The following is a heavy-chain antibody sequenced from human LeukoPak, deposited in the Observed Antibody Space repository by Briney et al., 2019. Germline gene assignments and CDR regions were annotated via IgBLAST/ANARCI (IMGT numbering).Heavy chain of an antibody. CDR1: GFTFSSSW. V-gene: IGHV3-74*01. Sequence: PGGSLRLSYAASGFTFSSSWMHWVRQAPGTGLVWVSRINSVGSITSYADSVKGRFTISRDNAQNTLYLQMYSLRAEDTAVYYCARVRASYCSGGSCYPTDYYYGMDVWGQGTTVTVSS. J-gene: IGHJ6*02. D-gene: IGHD2-15*01. CDR3: ARVRASYCSGGSCYPTDYYYGMDV. CDR2: INSVGSIT.